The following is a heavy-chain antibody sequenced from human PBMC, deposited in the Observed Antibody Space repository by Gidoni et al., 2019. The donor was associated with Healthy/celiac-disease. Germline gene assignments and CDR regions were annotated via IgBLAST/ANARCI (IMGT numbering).Heavy chain of an antibody. CDR2: ISSSSSYI. CDR3: ARERSATYWYFDL. J-gene: IGHJ2*01. Sequence: EVQLVESGGGLVKPGGSLRLSCAASGFPFSSYSMNWVRQAPGKGLEWVSSISSSSSYIYYADSVKGRFTISRDNAKNSLYLQMNSLRAEDTAVYYCARERSATYWYFDLWGRGTLVTVSS. CDR1: GFPFSSYS. V-gene: IGHV3-21*01.